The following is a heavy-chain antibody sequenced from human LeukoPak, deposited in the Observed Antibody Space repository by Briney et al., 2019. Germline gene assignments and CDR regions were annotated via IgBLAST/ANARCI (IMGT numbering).Heavy chain of an antibody. CDR3: ARQIGGSVRYGPFDY. J-gene: IGHJ4*02. V-gene: IGHV4-61*02. CDR1: GGSISSGLYY. Sequence: PSETLSLTCTVSGGSISSGLYYWGWIRQPAGKGLEWIGRIYTSGSTNYNPSLKSRVTISVDTSKNQFSLKLSSVTATVTAVYYMARQIGGSVRYGPFDYCGQGTLVTVSS. D-gene: IGHD3-10*01. CDR2: IYTSGST.